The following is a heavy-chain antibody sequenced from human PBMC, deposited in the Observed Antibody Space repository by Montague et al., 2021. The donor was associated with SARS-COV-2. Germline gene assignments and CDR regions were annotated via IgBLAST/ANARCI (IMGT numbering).Heavy chain of an antibody. CDR2: INHSGST. CDR3: ARGADDDFWSGFLRYKGFDP. CDR1: GGSLSGYY. Sequence: SETLSLTCAVYGGSLSGYYWAWIRQTPAKGLEWIGEINHSGSTNYNPSLKSRLTISVDTSKKQFSLKLNSMTAADTAVYYCARGADDDFWSGFLRYKGFDPWGLGTPVTVSS. D-gene: IGHD3-3*01. V-gene: IGHV4-34*01. J-gene: IGHJ5*02.